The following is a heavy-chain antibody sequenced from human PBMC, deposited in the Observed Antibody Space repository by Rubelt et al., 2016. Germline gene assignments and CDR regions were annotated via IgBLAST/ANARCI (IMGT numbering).Heavy chain of an antibody. CDR3: AREGFIYYDFWSGYYLLYSDYYYYYMDV. J-gene: IGHJ6*03. V-gene: IGHV4-39*02. CDR2: IYYSGST. Sequence: GLEWIGSIYYSGSTYYNPSLKSRVTISVDTSKNKFSLKLSSVTAADTAVYYCAREGFIYYDFWSGYYLLYSDYYYYYMDVWGKGTTVTVSS. D-gene: IGHD3-3*01.